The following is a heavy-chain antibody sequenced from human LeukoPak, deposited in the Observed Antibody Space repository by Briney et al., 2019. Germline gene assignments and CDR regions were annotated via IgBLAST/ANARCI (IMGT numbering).Heavy chain of an antibody. D-gene: IGHD3-3*01. CDR3: ARILEHDFWMSRKDWFAP. V-gene: IGHV4-34*01. CDR2: INHSGST. J-gene: IGHJ5*02. Sequence: SETLSLTCAVYGGSFSGYYWSWIRQPPGKGLEWIGEINHSGSTNYNPSLKSRVTISVDTSKNQFSLKLGSVTAADTAVYYCARILEHDFWMSRKDWFAPWGQGPLVTVSS. CDR1: GGSFSGYY.